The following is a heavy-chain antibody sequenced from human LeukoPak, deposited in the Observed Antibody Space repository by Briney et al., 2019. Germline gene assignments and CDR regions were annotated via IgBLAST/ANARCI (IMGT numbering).Heavy chain of an antibody. V-gene: IGHV1-69*04. Sequence: GASVKVSCKASGYTFTGYYMHWVRQAPGQGLEWMGRISPMFDIANYAQKFQGRVTITADTSTSTSYMELSSLRSEDTAVYYCAREFKQSNWNDGHWFDPWGPGTLVTVSS. D-gene: IGHD1-20*01. J-gene: IGHJ5*02. CDR2: ISPMFDIA. CDR3: AREFKQSNWNDGHWFDP. CDR1: GYTFTGYY.